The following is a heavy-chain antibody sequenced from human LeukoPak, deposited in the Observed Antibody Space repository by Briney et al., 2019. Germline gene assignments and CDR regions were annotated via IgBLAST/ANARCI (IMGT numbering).Heavy chain of an antibody. Sequence: PGGSLRLSCAASGFTFDDYGMRWVRQAPGKGLEGVSCINWSGGRTGYADSLKGRFTISRDNAKNTLYLQMNSLRDEDTALYYCARDLTTSDNWGQGTLVTVSS. J-gene: IGHJ4*02. CDR1: GFTFDDYG. V-gene: IGHV3-20*04. D-gene: IGHD1/OR15-1a*01. CDR3: ARDLTTSDN. CDR2: INWSGGRT.